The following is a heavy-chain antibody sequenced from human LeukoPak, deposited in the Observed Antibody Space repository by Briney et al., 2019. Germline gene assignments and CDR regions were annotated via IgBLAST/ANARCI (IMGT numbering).Heavy chain of an antibody. V-gene: IGHV3-13*01. Sequence: GGSLRLSCAASGFTFSSYGMHWVRQATGKGLEWVSAIGTAGDTYYPGSVKGRFTISRENAKNSLYLQMNSLRAGDTAVYYGARGMRVVPAAMDNWFDPWGQGTLVTVSS. D-gene: IGHD2-2*01. CDR1: GFTFSSYG. J-gene: IGHJ5*02. CDR3: ARGMRVVPAAMDNWFDP. CDR2: IGTAGDT.